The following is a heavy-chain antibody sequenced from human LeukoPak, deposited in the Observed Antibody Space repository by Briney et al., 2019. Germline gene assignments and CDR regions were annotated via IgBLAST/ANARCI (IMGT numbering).Heavy chain of an antibody. J-gene: IGHJ4*02. CDR1: GGTFSSYA. CDR2: IIPILGIA. Sequence: GASVKVSCKASGGTFSSYAISWVRQAPGQGLEWMGRIIPILGIANYAQKFQGRVTITTDESTSTAYMELSSLRSEDTAVYYCARAEGYCSSTSCYTGGYFDYWGQGTLVTVSS. D-gene: IGHD2-2*02. CDR3: ARAEGYCSSTSCYTGGYFDY. V-gene: IGHV1-69*04.